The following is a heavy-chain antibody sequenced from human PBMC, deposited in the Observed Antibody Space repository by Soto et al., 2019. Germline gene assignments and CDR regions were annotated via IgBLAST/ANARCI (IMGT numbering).Heavy chain of an antibody. V-gene: IGHV3-11*06. D-gene: IGHD5-18*01. CDR2: ISSSSSYT. CDR3: ARYSYGSRRDY. CDR1: GFTFSDYY. Sequence: QVQLVESGGGLVKPGGSLRLSCAASGFTFSDYYMSWIRQAPGKGLEWVSYISSSSSYTNYADSVKGRFTFSRDNAKNSLYLQMNSLRAEDTAVYYCARYSYGSRRDYWGQGTLVTVSS. J-gene: IGHJ4*02.